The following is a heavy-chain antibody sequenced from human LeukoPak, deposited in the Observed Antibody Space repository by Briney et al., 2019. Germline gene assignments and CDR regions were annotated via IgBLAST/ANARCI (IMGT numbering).Heavy chain of an antibody. V-gene: IGHV4-59*12. Sequence: PSETLSLTCTVSGGSISSYYWSWIRQPPGKGLEWLGYIYHSGSTYYNPSLKSRVTISVDRSKNQFSLKLSSVTAADTAVYYCARGPRAWGQGTLVTVSS. J-gene: IGHJ5*02. D-gene: IGHD3-10*01. CDR2: IYHSGST. CDR3: ARGPRA. CDR1: GGSISSYY.